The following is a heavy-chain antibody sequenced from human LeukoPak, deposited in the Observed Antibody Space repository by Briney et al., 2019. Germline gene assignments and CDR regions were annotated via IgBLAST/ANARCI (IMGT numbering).Heavy chain of an antibody. CDR3: AKDRLNDYSVSPLGD. CDR1: GFAFSSNW. V-gene: IGHV3-74*01. J-gene: IGHJ4*02. D-gene: IGHD1-26*01. Sequence: PGGSLRLSCAASGFAFSSNWMHWVRQAPGKGLVWVSHISTDARTITYAAFVKGRFTISRDNSKNTLYLQMNSLRAEDTAVYYCAKDRLNDYSVSPLGDWGQGTLVTVSS. CDR2: ISTDARTI.